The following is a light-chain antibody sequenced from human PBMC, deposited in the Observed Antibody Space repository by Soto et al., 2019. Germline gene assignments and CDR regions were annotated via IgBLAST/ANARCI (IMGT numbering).Light chain of an antibody. Sequence: QSVLTQPASVSGSPGQSITISCTGTSSDVGSYNLVSWYQQHPGKAPKITIYEVSKRPSGVSNRFSGSKSGNTASLTISGLQAEDEADYYCCSYAGSSTWVFGGGTKLTVL. CDR2: EVS. J-gene: IGLJ3*02. CDR1: SSDVGSYNL. V-gene: IGLV2-23*02. CDR3: CSYAGSSTWV.